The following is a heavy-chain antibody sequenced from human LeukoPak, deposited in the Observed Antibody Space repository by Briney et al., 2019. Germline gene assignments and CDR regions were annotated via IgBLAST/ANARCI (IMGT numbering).Heavy chain of an antibody. Sequence: PGGSLRLSCAASGFTFSNYFMHWGRQAPGKGLEWVADIASDGSHTFYVESVKGRFTISRDNSKNTLYLQMNSLRAEDTAVYFCARERQDTVIHSGAFDIWGQGTMVTVSS. CDR1: GFTFSNYF. J-gene: IGHJ3*02. V-gene: IGHV3-30*04. CDR3: ARERQDTVIHSGAFDI. D-gene: IGHD2-21*02. CDR2: IASDGSHT.